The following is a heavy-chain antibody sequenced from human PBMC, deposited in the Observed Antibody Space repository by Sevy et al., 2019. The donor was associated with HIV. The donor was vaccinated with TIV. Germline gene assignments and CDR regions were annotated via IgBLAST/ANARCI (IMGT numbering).Heavy chain of an antibody. D-gene: IGHD6-19*01. J-gene: IGHJ4*02. CDR2: ISGSGGST. Sequence: GGSLRLSCAASGFTFSSYAMSWVRQAPGKGLEWVSAISGSGGSTYYADSVKGGFTISRDNSKNKLYLQVNSLRAEDTAVYYCAKVSSGAGSNFDYWDQGTLVTASS. CDR1: GFTFSSYA. V-gene: IGHV3-23*01. CDR3: AKVSSGAGSNFDY.